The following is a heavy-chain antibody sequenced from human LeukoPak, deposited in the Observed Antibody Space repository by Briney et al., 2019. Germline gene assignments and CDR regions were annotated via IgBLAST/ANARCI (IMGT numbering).Heavy chain of an antibody. Sequence: PGGSLRLSCTASGFTFSSDAMSWVRQAPGKGLEWVSDISGSGGNTYSADSVKGRFTISRDNAKNTLYLQMNSLRLEDTAVYYCARENLAAAADYWGQGTVVTVSS. CDR2: ISGSGGNT. D-gene: IGHD6-25*01. CDR1: GFTFSSDA. CDR3: ARENLAAAADY. J-gene: IGHJ4*02. V-gene: IGHV3-23*01.